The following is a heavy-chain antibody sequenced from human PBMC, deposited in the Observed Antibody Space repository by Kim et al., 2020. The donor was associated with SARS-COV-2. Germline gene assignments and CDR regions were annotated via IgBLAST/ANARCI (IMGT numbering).Heavy chain of an antibody. CDR1: GFTFSSYA. J-gene: IGHJ4*02. CDR2: IWYDGSNK. V-gene: IGHV3-33*06. CDR3: AKVSVAATQYFDY. D-gene: IGHD2-15*01. Sequence: GGSLRLSCAASGFTFSSYAMHWVRQAPGKGLEWVAVIWYDGSNKYYADSVKGRFTISRDNSKNTLYLQMNSLRAEDTAVYYCAKVSVAATQYFDYWGQGTLVTVSS.